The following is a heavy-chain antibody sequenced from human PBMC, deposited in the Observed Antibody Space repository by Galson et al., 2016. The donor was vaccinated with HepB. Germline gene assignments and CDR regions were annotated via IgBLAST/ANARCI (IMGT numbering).Heavy chain of an antibody. CDR3: AKDRAYSDYGTYHFFCGLDV. J-gene: IGHJ6*04. Sequence: SLRLSCAASGFTFSDYVMSWVRQAPGKGLEWVSSISASGGATYYADSLKGRLTVARDNSKNTLYLEIHSVSVADTATYFCAKDRAYSDYGTYHFFCGLDVWGRGTTVTVSS. D-gene: IGHD4-11*01. V-gene: IGHV3-23*01. CDR2: ISASGGAT. CDR1: GFTFSDYV.